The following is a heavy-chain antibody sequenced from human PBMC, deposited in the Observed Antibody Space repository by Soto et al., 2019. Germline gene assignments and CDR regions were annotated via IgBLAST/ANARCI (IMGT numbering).Heavy chain of an antibody. CDR3: ARGGRGDMITFGGVIGDAFDK. CDR1: GYTFTGYY. V-gene: IGHV1-2*02. Sequence: QVQLVQSGAEVKKPGASVKVSCKASGYTFTGYYIHWVRQAPGHGLEWMGWINPISGATNYAQKFQGRVTMTRDTSISTAYMELRRLTSDDTAVYYRARGGRGDMITFGGVIGDAFDKWGQGTMVTDSS. D-gene: IGHD3-16*02. J-gene: IGHJ3*02. CDR2: INPISGAT.